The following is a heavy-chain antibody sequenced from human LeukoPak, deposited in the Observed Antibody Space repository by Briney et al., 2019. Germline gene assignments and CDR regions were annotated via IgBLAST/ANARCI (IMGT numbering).Heavy chain of an antibody. CDR3: ARDNTAMALRAVDY. CDR1: GGSISNGGYY. Sequence: PSETLSLTCTVSGGSISNGGYYWSWVRQHPGKGLEWIGYIYYSGSTYYNPSLKSRVTISVDTSKNQFSLKLSSVTAADTAVYYCARDNTAMALRAVDYWGQGTLVTVSS. J-gene: IGHJ4*02. D-gene: IGHD5-18*01. V-gene: IGHV4-31*03. CDR2: IYYSGST.